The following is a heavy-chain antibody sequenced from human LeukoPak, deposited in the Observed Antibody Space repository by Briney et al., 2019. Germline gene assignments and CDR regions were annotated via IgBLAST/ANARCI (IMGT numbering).Heavy chain of an antibody. V-gene: IGHV4-34*01. J-gene: IGHJ6*02. D-gene: IGHD6-19*01. Sequence: SETLSLTCAVYGGSFSGYYWSWIRQPPGKGLEWIGEINHSGSTNYNPSLKSRVTISVDTSKNQFSLKLSSVTAADTAVYYCARARRIAVAGTSDYYYYGMDVWGQGTTVTVSS. CDR2: INHSGST. CDR3: ARARRIAVAGTSDYYYYGMDV. CDR1: GGSFSGYY.